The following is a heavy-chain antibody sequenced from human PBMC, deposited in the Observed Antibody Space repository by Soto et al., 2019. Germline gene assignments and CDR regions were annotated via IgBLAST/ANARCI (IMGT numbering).Heavy chain of an antibody. CDR1: GGSISGSPYS. CDR3: ARTWELINFDY. Sequence: QLQLQESGSGLVKASQTLSLTCAVSGGSISGSPYSWSWIRQPPGKGLEWIGYIYDTGSTYYNPSLKRRVTISVDRSKNQLSLNVNSVTAADTAVYYCARTWELINFDYWGQGTLVTVSS. D-gene: IGHD1-7*01. CDR2: IYDTGST. J-gene: IGHJ4*02. V-gene: IGHV4-30-2*01.